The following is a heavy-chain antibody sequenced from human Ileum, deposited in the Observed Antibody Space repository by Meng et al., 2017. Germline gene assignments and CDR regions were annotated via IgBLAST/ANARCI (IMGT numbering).Heavy chain of an antibody. Sequence: GGSLRLSCAASGFPFSSYWMHWVRQAPGKGLEWVSAISGSGGSTYYADSVKGRFTISRDNSKNTLYLQMNSLRAEDTAVYYCAKGGKDYVWGSFDYWGQGTLVTVSS. D-gene: IGHD3-16*01. J-gene: IGHJ4*02. CDR2: ISGSGGST. CDR1: GFPFSSYW. V-gene: IGHV3-23*01. CDR3: AKGGKDYVWGSFDY.